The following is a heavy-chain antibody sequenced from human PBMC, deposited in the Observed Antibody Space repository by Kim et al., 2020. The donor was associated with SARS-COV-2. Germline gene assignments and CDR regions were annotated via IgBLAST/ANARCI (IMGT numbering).Heavy chain of an antibody. D-gene: IGHD3-9*01. CDR1: GGSISSSSYY. Sequence: SETLSLTCTVSGGSISSSSYYWGWIRQPPGKGLEWIGSIYYSGSTYYNPSLKSRVTISVDTSKNQFSLKLSSVTAADTAVYYCASGILTGYYHNYYYYGMDVWGQGTTVTVSS. CDR2: IYYSGST. J-gene: IGHJ6*02. CDR3: ASGILTGYYHNYYYYGMDV. V-gene: IGHV4-39*07.